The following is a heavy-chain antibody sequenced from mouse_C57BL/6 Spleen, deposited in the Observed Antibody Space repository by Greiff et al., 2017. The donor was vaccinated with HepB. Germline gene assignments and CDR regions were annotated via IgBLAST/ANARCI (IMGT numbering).Heavy chain of an antibody. Sequence: QVQLQQSGAELARPGASVKLSCKASGYTFTSYGISWVKQRTGQGLEWIGEIYPRSGNTYYNEKFKGKATLTADKSSSTAYMELRSLTSEDSAVYFCASPYGNYSFYAMDYWGQGTSVTVSS. CDR3: ASPYGNYSFYAMDY. D-gene: IGHD2-1*01. CDR2: IYPRSGNT. J-gene: IGHJ4*01. CDR1: GYTFTSYG. V-gene: IGHV1-81*01.